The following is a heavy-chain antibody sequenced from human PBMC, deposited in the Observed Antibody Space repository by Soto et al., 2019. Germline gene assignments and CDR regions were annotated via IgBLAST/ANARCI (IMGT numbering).Heavy chain of an antibody. J-gene: IGHJ4*02. V-gene: IGHV4-59*01. CDR3: ARVNPLYDSSGSEEMYYFDY. CDR1: GGSISSYY. Sequence: SETLSLTCTVSGGSISSYYWSWIRQPPGKGLEWIGYIYYSGSTNYNPSLKSRVTISVDTSKNQFSLKLSSVTAADTAVYYCARVNPLYDSSGSEEMYYFDYWGQGTLVTVSS. D-gene: IGHD3-22*01. CDR2: IYYSGST.